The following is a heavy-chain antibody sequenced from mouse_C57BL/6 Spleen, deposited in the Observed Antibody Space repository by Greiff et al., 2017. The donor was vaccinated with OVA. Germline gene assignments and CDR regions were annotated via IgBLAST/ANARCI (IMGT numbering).Heavy chain of an antibody. V-gene: IGHV1-82*01. CDR2: IYPGDGDT. CDR3: ARRPHYYSSSSLDY. Sequence: QVQLKESGPELVKPGASVKISCKASGYAFSSSWMNWVKQRPGKGLEWIGRIYPGDGDTNYNGKFKGKATLTADKSSSTAYMQLSSLTSEDSAVYFCARRPHYYSSSSLDYWGQGTTLTVSS. J-gene: IGHJ2*01. CDR1: GYAFSSSW. D-gene: IGHD1-1*01.